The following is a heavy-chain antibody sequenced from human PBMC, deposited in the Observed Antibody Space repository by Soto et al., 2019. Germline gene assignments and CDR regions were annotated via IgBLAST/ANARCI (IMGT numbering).Heavy chain of an antibody. CDR1: GGSFSGYY. CDR3: ARVLIAGVTTD. V-gene: IGHV4-34*01. D-gene: IGHD5-18*01. CDR2: SNHAGNT. Sequence: QVQLQQWGAGLLKPSETLSLTCAVYGGSFSGYYWSWIRQPPGKGLEWIGESNHAGNTNYNPSLKSRVTMSVDPSKNQFSLRLSSVTAADTAVYYCARVLIAGVTTDWGQGTLVLVSS. J-gene: IGHJ4*02.